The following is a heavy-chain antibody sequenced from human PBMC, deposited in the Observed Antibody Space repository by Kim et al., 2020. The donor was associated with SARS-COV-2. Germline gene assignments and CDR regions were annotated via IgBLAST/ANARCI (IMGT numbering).Heavy chain of an antibody. CDR3: AKGMTTVTTWGQGGTNIPDY. CDR2: ISGSGGST. J-gene: IGHJ4*02. Sequence: GGSLRLSCAASGFTFSSYAMSWVRQAPGKGLEWVSAISGSGGSTYYADSVKGRFTISRDNSKNTLYLQMNSLRAEDTAVYYCAKGMTTVTTWGQGGTNIPDYWGQGTLVTVSS. V-gene: IGHV3-23*01. D-gene: IGHD4-17*01. CDR1: GFTFSSYA.